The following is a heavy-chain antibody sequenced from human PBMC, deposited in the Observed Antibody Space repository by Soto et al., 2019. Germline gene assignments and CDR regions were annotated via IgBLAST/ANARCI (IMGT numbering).Heavy chain of an antibody. J-gene: IGHJ5*02. D-gene: IGHD3-3*01. V-gene: IGHV4-34*01. Sequence: PSETLSLTCAVYGGSFSGYYWSWTRQPPGKGLEWIGEINHSGSTNYNPSLKSRVTISVDTSKNQFSLKLSSVTAADTAVYYCARASSDYVFWTGATNWYAPWGQGTLVTVSS. CDR2: INHSGST. CDR3: ARASSDYVFWTGATNWYAP. CDR1: GGSFSGYY.